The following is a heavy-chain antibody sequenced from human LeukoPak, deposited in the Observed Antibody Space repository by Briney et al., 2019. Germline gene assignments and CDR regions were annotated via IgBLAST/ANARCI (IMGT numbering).Heavy chain of an antibody. V-gene: IGHV4-59*08. CDR3: AKHVSITYAHFDY. Sequence: SETLSLTCTVSGVSMSGSYWSWIRQPPGKGLERIGYIFFEGNTRYNPSLSSRLTISIDTSRRQFSLKLNSVTAADTAVYYCAKHVSITYAHFDYWGQGSLVTVSS. D-gene: IGHD2-2*01. J-gene: IGHJ4*02. CDR1: GVSMSGSY. CDR2: IFFEGNT.